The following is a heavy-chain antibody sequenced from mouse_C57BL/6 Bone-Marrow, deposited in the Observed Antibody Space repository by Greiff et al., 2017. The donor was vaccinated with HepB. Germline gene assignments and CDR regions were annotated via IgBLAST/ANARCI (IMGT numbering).Heavy chain of an antibody. CDR1: GFTFSSYG. CDR2: ISSGGSYT. CDR3: ARQRTLTVS. V-gene: IGHV5-6*02. Sequence: DVKLVESGGDLVKPGGSLKLSCAASGFTFSSYGMSWVRQTPDKRLEWVATISSGGSYTYYPDSVKGRFTISRDNAKNTLYLQMSSLKSEDTAMYYCARQRTLTVSGGQGTLVTVSA. J-gene: IGHJ3*01.